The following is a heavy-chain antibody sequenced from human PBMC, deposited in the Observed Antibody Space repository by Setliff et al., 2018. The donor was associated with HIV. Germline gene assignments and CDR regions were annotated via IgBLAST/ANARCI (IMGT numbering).Heavy chain of an antibody. V-gene: IGHV1-2*06. J-gene: IGHJ2*01. CDR1: GYIFIGYY. Sequence: ASVKVSCKASGYIFIGYYIHWVRQAPGQGLEWMGRITPNSGGTDYAQKFQGRVTMTRDTSISTAYMELSGLRSDDTAVYFCARTSRVVTMMEYWYFDLWGRGTLVTVSS. CDR3: ARTSRVVTMMEYWYFDL. D-gene: IGHD2-21*02. CDR2: ITPNSGGT.